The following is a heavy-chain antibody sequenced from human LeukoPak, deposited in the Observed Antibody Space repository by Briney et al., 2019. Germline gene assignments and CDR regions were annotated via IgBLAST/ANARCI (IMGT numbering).Heavy chain of an antibody. CDR2: IYTSGST. V-gene: IGHV4-61*02. Sequence: SQTLSHTCTVSGGSISSGSYYWSWIRQPAGKGLEWIGRIYTSGSTNYNPSLKSRVTISVDTSKNQFSLKLSSVTAADTAVYYCAREWVVPAAPLDYWGQGTLVTVSS. J-gene: IGHJ4*02. CDR1: GGSISSGSYY. D-gene: IGHD2-2*01. CDR3: AREWVVPAAPLDY.